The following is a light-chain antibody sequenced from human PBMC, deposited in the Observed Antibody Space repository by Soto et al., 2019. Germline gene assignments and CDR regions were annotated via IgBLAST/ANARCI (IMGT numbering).Light chain of an antibody. Sequence: DIQMTPFPSTLSAYVGDRVTITCRASQSISSWLAWYQQKPGKAPKLLIYKASTLETGVPSRFSGSGSGTEFTLTISSLQPDDCATYYCQHYNSYSEAFGQGTKVDIK. CDR1: QSISSW. J-gene: IGKJ1*01. CDR3: QHYNSYSEA. CDR2: KAS. V-gene: IGKV1-5*03.